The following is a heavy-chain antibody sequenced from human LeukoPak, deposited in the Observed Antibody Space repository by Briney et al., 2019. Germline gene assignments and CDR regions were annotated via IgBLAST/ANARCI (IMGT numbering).Heavy chain of an antibody. CDR3: ARDKLGRRLDY. CDR2: ISYDGSNK. V-gene: IGHV3-30*03. J-gene: IGHJ4*02. Sequence: GGSLRLSCAASGFTFSSYGMHWVRQAPGKGLEWVAVISYDGSNKYYADSVKGRFTVSRDNSKNTLYLQMNSLRAEDTAVYYCARDKLGRRLDYWGQGTLVTVSS. D-gene: IGHD6-13*01. CDR1: GFTFSSYG.